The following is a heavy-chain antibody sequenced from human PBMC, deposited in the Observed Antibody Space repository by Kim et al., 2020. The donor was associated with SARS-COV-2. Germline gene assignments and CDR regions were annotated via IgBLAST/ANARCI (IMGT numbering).Heavy chain of an antibody. J-gene: IGHJ6*02. D-gene: IGHD1-1*01. CDR1: GYTFTSYG. CDR2: ISAYNGNT. Sequence: ASVKVSCKASGYTFTSYGISWVRQAPGQGLEWMGWISAYNGNTNYAQKLQGRVTMTTDTSTSTAYMELRSLRSDDTAVYYCARWGVDQSRTTGTTALDYYYGMDVWGQGTTVTVSS. V-gene: IGHV1-18*01. CDR3: ARWGVDQSRTTGTTALDYYYGMDV.